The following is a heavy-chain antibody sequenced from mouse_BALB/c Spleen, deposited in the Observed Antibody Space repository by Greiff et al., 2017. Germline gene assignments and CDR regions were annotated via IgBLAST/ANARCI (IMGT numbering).Heavy chain of an antibody. CDR2: ISSGGST. CDR1: GFTFSSYA. D-gene: IGHD1-1*01. CDR3: AREDYGAWFAY. V-gene: IGHV5-6-5*01. J-gene: IGHJ3*01. Sequence: DVKLVESGGGLVKPGGSLKLSCAASGFTFSSYAMSWVRQTPEKRLEWVASISSGGSTYYPDSVKGRFTISRDNARNILYLQMSSLRSEDTAMYYCAREDYGAWFAYWGQGTLVTVSA.